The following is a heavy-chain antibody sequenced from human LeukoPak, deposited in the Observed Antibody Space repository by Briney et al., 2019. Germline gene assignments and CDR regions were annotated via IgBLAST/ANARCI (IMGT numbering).Heavy chain of an antibody. CDR1: GFTFSSYW. V-gene: IGHV3-7*01. J-gene: IGHJ4*02. CDR2: INQGGSEK. D-gene: IGHD2-2*01. Sequence: GGSLRLSCAASGFTFSSYWMSWVRQAPEKGLEWVANINQGGSEKYYVDSVRGRFTISRDNAKNSLYLQMNSLRADDTAVYYCARVVTALDSWGQGTLVTVSS. CDR3: ARVVTALDS.